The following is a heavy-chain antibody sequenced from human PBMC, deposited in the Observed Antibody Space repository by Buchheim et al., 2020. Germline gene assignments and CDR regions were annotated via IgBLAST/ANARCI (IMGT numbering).Heavy chain of an antibody. CDR3: AGAYCSGGSCYYNWFDP. D-gene: IGHD2-15*01. CDR2: INAGNGNT. CDR1: GYTFTSYA. J-gene: IGHJ5*02. Sequence: QVQLVQSGAEVKKPGASVKVSCKASGYTFTSYAMHWVRQAPGQRLEWMGWINAGNGNTKYSQKFQGRVTITRDTSASTAYMELSSLRSEDTAVYYCAGAYCSGGSCYYNWFDPGGQGTL. V-gene: IGHV1-3*01.